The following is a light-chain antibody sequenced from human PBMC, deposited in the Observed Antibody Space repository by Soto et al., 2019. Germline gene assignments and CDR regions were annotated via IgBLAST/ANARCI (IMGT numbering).Light chain of an antibody. V-gene: IGLV1-40*01. CDR3: QSYDISLSGYM. CDR1: SSNIGAGYD. Sequence: QSVLTQPPSVSGAPGQRVTISCTGSSSNIGAGYDVHWYQHLPGTAPKFLIYGNTNRPSGVPDRFSGSKSGTSASLAITGLQVDDEADYYCQSYDISLSGYMFGGGTKLTVL. J-gene: IGLJ3*02. CDR2: GNT.